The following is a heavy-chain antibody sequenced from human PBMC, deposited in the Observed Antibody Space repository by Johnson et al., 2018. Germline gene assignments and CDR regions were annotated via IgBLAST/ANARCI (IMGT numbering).Heavy chain of an antibody. CDR2: IKSKPDGGTT. CDR3: TTGVTIFGVSPDDAFDI. J-gene: IGHJ3*02. V-gene: IGHV3-15*01. D-gene: IGHD3-3*01. CDR1: GFTFSNAW. Sequence: VQLVQSGGGLVKPGGSLRLSCAASGFTFSNAWMSWVRQAPGKGLEWVGRIKSKPDGGTTDYAAPVKGRFTISRDHAKNTLYLQMNSLKTEDTAWYYCTTGVTIFGVSPDDAFDIWGQGTMVTVSS.